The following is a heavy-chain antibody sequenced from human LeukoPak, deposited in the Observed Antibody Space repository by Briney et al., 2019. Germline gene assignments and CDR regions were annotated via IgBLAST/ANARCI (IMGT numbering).Heavy chain of an antibody. CDR3: AKTTLGPAAAYYFDY. J-gene: IGHJ4*02. CDR1: GFTFSSYA. D-gene: IGHD2-2*01. V-gene: IGHV3-23*01. Sequence: GGSLRLSCAASGFTFSSYAMSWVRQAPGKGLEWVPAISGSGGSTYYADSVKGRFTISRDNSKNTLYLQMNSLRAEDTAVYYCAKTTLGPAAAYYFDYWGQGTLVTVSS. CDR2: ISGSGGST.